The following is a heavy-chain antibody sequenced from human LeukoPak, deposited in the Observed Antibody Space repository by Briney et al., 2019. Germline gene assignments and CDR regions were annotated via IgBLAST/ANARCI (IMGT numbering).Heavy chain of an antibody. CDR2: IKEDGSEK. CDR3: ARRALRYCSSTSCPAQYYGVDV. D-gene: IGHD2-2*01. Sequence: RGSLRLSCAASEFIFSSYWMSWVRQAPGKGLEWVANIKEDGSEKYYVDSVKGRFTISRDNAKNSLYLQTNSLRAEDTAVYYCARRALRYCSSTSCPAQYYGVDVWGKGTTVTVS. J-gene: IGHJ6*04. V-gene: IGHV3-7*03. CDR1: EFIFSSYW.